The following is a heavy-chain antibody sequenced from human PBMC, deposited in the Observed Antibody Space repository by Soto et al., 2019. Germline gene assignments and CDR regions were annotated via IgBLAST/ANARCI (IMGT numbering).Heavy chain of an antibody. Sequence: GGSLRLSCAASGFTFSSYAMSWVRQAPGKGLEWVSAISGSGGSTYYADSVKGRFTISRDNSKNTLYLQMNSLRAEDMAVYYCAKDSAYSSGWYWVFDPWGQGTLVTVSS. V-gene: IGHV3-23*01. J-gene: IGHJ5*02. CDR2: ISGSGGST. CDR3: AKDSAYSSGWYWVFDP. D-gene: IGHD6-19*01. CDR1: GFTFSSYA.